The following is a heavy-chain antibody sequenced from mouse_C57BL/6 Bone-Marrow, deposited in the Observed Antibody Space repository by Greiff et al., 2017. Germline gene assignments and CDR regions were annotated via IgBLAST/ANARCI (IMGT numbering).Heavy chain of an antibody. D-gene: IGHD2-3*01. CDR2: IDPENGDT. V-gene: IGHV14-4*01. CDR1: GFNIKDDY. Sequence: EVQLQQSGAELVRPGASVKLSCTASGFNIKDDYMHWVKQRPEQGLEWIGWIDPENGDTEYASKFQGKATITPDTSSNTAYLQLSSLTSEDTAVYYCTTCYDWFAYWGQGTLVTVSA. CDR3: TTCYDWFAY. J-gene: IGHJ3*01.